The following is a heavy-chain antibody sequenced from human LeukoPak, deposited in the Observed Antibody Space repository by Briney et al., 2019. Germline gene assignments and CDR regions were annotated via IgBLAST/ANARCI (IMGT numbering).Heavy chain of an antibody. Sequence: PGGSLRLSCAASGFSVSNNYMSWVRQAPGKGLEGVSVIYSRGATYYADSVKGRFTISRDNSKNTLYLQMNSLRVEDTAVYYCAARKYWGQGTLVTVSS. CDR3: AARKY. CDR2: IYSRGAT. J-gene: IGHJ4*02. CDR1: GFSVSNNY. V-gene: IGHV3-53*01. D-gene: IGHD1-14*01.